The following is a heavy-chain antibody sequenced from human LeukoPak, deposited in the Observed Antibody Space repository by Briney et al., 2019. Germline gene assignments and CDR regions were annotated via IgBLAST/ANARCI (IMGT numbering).Heavy chain of an antibody. CDR1: GYTFTSYD. CDR3: ARXXXXXXXPPYYYYYGMDV. CDR2: MNPNSGNT. Sequence: ASVKVSCKASGYTFTSYDINWVRQATGQGLEWMGWMNPNSGNTGYAQKFQGRVTMTRNTSISTAYMELSSLRSEDTAVYYCARXXXXXXXPPYYYYYGMDVWGQGTTVTVSS. J-gene: IGHJ6*02. V-gene: IGHV1-8*01.